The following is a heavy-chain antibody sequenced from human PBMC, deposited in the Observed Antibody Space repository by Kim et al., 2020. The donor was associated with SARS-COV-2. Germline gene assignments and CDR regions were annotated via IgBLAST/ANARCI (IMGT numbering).Heavy chain of an antibody. V-gene: IGHV3-23*01. CDR1: GFTFSSYA. CDR3: AKVLRAARSTLYYYYYYGMDV. J-gene: IGHJ6*02. D-gene: IGHD6-6*01. CDR2: ISGSGGST. Sequence: GGSLRLSCAASGFTFSSYAMSWVRQAPGKGLEWVSAISGSGGSTYYADSVKGWFTISRDNSKNTLYLQMNSLRAEDTAVYYCAKVLRAARSTLYYYYYYGMDVWGQGTTVTVSS.